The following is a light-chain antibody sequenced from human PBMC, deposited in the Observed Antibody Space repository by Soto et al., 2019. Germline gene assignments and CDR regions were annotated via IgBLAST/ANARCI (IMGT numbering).Light chain of an antibody. CDR3: SSYTSSSTLPYV. V-gene: IGLV2-14*01. CDR1: SSDVSGYNY. CDR2: EVS. J-gene: IGLJ1*01. Sequence: QSALTQPASVSGSPGQSITISCTGTSSDVSGYNYVSWYQQHPGKAPKLMIYEVSNRPSGVSNRFSGSKSGNTASLTISGLQADDEADYYCSSYTSSSTLPYVFGTRTKLTVL.